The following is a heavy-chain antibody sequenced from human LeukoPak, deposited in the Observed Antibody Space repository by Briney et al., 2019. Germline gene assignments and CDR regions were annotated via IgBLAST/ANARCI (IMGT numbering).Heavy chain of an antibody. CDR1: GFTFDDYG. D-gene: IGHD6-13*01. Sequence: GGSLRLSCAASGFTFDDYGMSWVRQAPGKGLEWVSSINWNGGSTGYADSVKGRFTLSRDNSKNTLYLQMNSLRAEDTAVYYCARGMGSSWSHGYWGQGTLVTVSS. V-gene: IGHV3-20*04. CDR2: INWNGGST. CDR3: ARGMGSSWSHGY. J-gene: IGHJ4*02.